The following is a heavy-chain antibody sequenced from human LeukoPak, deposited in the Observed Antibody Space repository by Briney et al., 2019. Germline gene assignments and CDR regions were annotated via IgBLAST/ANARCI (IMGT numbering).Heavy chain of an antibody. CDR1: GFTFSGYG. J-gene: IGHJ2*01. V-gene: IGHV3-21*01. D-gene: IGHD3-10*01. Sequence: PGGSLRLSCAASGFTFSGYGMNWVRQAPGKGLEWVSSISSGGSYMYYADSLKGRFTISRDNAKNSLYLQMNSLRAEDTAVYYCARVGAKGGWYFDLWGRGTLATVSS. CDR2: ISSGGSYM. CDR3: ARVGAKGGWYFDL.